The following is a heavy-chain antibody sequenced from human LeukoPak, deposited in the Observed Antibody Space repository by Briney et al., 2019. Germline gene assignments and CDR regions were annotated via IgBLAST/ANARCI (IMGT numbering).Heavy chain of an antibody. CDR1: GFTFSSYS. D-gene: IGHD2-15*01. CDR3: ASTPLGYCSGGSCYSLPHYYYYYGMDV. Sequence: PGGSLRLSCAASGFTFSSYSMNWVRQAPGKGLEWVSSISSSSSYIYYADSVKGRFTISRDNAKNSLYLQMNSLRAEDTAVYYCASTPLGYCSGGSCYSLPHYYYYYGMDVWGKGTTVTVSS. J-gene: IGHJ6*04. CDR2: ISSSSSYI. V-gene: IGHV3-21*01.